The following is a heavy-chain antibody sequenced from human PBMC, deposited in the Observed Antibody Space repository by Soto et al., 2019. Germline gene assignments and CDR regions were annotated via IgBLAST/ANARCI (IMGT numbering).Heavy chain of an antibody. CDR1: GGTFSSYA. Sequence: GASVKVSCKASGGTFSSYAISWVRQAPGQGLEWMGGIIPIFGTANYAQKFQGRVTITADESTSTAYMELSSLRSEDTAVYYCASQPLGYCSGGSCYPDWYFDLWGRGTLVTVSS. D-gene: IGHD2-15*01. J-gene: IGHJ2*01. CDR2: IIPIFGTA. V-gene: IGHV1-69*13. CDR3: ASQPLGYCSGGSCYPDWYFDL.